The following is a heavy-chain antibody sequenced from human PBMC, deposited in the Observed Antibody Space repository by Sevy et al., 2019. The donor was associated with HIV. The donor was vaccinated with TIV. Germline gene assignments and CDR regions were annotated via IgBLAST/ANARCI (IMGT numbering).Heavy chain of an antibody. CDR3: AKEDDAFDV. CDR1: GFTFSNYA. V-gene: IGHV3-33*03. Sequence: GGSLRLSCAGSGFTFSNYAMHWVRQAPGKGLECVAGLWSHGRREYYADFVKGRVTTSRDNSKNTVYLHMDSLRTEDTAVYYCAKEDDAFDVWGQGTMVTVSS. J-gene: IGHJ3*01. CDR2: LWSHGRRE.